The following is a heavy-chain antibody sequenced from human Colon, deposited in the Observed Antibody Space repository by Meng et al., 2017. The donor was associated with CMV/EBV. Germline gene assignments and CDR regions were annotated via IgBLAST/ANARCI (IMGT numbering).Heavy chain of an antibody. V-gene: IGHV4-4*01. D-gene: IGHD6-19*01. CDR2: VSQDWRT. CDR3: ASSSGWWRIDY. Sequence: LTCAVSGLAGSYDYWWTWVRQAPGKGLEWIGEVSQDWRTNSNPSRKSRLSMSVDKSKNQFFLNLRSVTAADTASYFCASSSGWWRIDYWGHGTLVTVSS. CDR1: GLAGSYDYW. J-gene: IGHJ4*01.